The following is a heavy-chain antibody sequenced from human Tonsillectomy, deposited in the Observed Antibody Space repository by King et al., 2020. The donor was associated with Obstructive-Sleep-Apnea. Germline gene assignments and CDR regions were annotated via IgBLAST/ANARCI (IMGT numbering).Heavy chain of an antibody. D-gene: IGHD3-10*01. V-gene: IGHV3-30*04. CDR3: ARDGDITMIRGVSGGGWFDP. CDR1: GFAFSSYT. J-gene: IGHJ5*02. CDR2: ISNDGNNK. Sequence: VQLVESGGGVVQPGRSLRLSCAASGFAFSSYTLHWVRQAPGKGLEWVALISNDGNNKYYADSVKGRFIISRDNSKKTLYLQMNSLRAEDTALYSCARDGDITMIRGVSGGGWFDPWGQGTLVTVSS.